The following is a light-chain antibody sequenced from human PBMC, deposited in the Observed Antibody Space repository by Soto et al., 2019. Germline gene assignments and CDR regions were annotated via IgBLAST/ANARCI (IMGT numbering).Light chain of an antibody. J-gene: IGKJ4*01. V-gene: IGKV3-11*01. CDR1: QSVSSY. Sequence: EIVLTQSPATLSLSPWERATLSCRASQSVSSYLAWYQQKPGQAPRLLIYDASNRATGIPARFSGSGSGTDFTLTISSLEPEDFAVYYCQQRSNWPPGLTFGGGTKVEI. CDR3: QQRSNWPPGLT. CDR2: DAS.